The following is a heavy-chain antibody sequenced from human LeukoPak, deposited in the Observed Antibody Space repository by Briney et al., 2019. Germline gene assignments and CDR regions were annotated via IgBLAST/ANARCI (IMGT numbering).Heavy chain of an antibody. CDR1: GLTVSSNC. D-gene: IGHD3-22*01. CDR3: ARRAGDYSHPYDY. CDR2: ICSGGNT. J-gene: IGHJ4*02. V-gene: IGHV3-53*01. Sequence: GGSLRLSCAASGLTVSSNCMSWVRQAPGKGLGWVSFICSGGNTYYADSVKGRFTISRDNSKNTVHLQMNSLRAEDTAMYYCARRAGDYSHPYDYWGQGTLVTVSS.